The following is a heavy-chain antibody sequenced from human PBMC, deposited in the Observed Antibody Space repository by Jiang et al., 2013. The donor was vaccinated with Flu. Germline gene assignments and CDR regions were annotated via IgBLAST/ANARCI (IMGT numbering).Heavy chain of an antibody. CDR2: VYYSGTT. CDR3: ARDQSGGYNWFAP. J-gene: IGHJ5*02. D-gene: IGHD3-3*01. CDR1: SYH. V-gene: IGHV4-59*01. Sequence: SYHWSWIRQPPGKGLEWIGSVYYSGTTNDNPSLKSRVTISVDTSKNQFSLKMSSVTAADTAVYYCARDQSGGYNWFAPWGQGILVTVSS.